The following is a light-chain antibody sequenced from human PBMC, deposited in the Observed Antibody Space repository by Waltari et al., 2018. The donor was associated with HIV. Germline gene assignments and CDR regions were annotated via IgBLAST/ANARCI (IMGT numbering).Light chain of an antibody. CDR2: SAS. CDR1: QDIGND. Sequence: IQMTQSPSSLSVSVGDRVTLTCRASQDIGNDLAWFQQRATEAPKRLVYSASSLQNGVPSRFSGVGSGTDFTLTINGLKPEDSATYFCLQHHDYPLTFGGGTTV. V-gene: IGKV1-17*01. J-gene: IGKJ4*01. CDR3: LQHHDYPLT.